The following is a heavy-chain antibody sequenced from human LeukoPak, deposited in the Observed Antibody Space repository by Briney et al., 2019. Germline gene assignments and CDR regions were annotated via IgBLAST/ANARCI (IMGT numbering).Heavy chain of an antibody. CDR1: GGSISSYY. CDR2: IYTSGST. D-gene: IGHD3-3*01. CDR3: AREGYDFWSGYSRTNHWFDP. V-gene: IGHV4-4*07. J-gene: IGHJ5*02. Sequence: SETLSLTCTVSGGSISSYYWSWIRQPAGKGLEWIGRIYTSGSTNYNPSLKSRVTMSVDTSKNQFSLKLSSVTAADTAVYYCAREGYDFWSGYSRTNHWFDPWGQGTLVTVSS.